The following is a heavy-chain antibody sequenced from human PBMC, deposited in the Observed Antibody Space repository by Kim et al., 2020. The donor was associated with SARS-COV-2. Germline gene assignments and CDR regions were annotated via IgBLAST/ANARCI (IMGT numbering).Heavy chain of an antibody. CDR3: AREVAAGTQRWFDP. D-gene: IGHD6-13*01. J-gene: IGHJ5*02. V-gene: IGHV4-59*01. Sequence: NPSLKSRITRSVDTSKNQFSLKLSSMTAADTAVYYCAREVAAGTQRWFDPWGQGTLVTVSS.